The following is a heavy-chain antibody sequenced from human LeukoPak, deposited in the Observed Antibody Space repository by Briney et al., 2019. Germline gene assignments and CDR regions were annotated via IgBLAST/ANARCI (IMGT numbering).Heavy chain of an antibody. Sequence: GGSLRLSCAASEFTFNSYGMHWVRQAPGKGLEWVAVMWYDGSNKYYADSVKGRFTISRDNSKNTLYLQMNSLRAEDTAVYYCARDIAAAGTYFQYWGQGTLVTVSS. CDR3: ARDIAAAGTYFQY. CDR2: MWYDGSNK. D-gene: IGHD6-13*01. V-gene: IGHV3-33*01. J-gene: IGHJ1*01. CDR1: EFTFNSYG.